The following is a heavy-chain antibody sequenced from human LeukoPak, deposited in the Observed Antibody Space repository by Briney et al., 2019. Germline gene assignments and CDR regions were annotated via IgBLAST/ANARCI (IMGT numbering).Heavy chain of an antibody. D-gene: IGHD6-13*01. CDR3: SRDRKLGR. J-gene: IGHJ4*02. CDR1: GFGFDDYA. Sequence: PGGSLRLSGAASGFGFDDYAMSWVRQAPGKGLEWVSSISSGSSYIDYADSVKGRFTISRDNAKNSLYLQMNSLRGEDTAVYYCSRDRKLGRWGQGTLVTVSS. V-gene: IGHV3-21*01. CDR2: ISSGSSYI.